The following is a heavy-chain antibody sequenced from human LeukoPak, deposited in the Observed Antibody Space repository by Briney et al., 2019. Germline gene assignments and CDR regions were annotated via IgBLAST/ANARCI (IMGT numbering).Heavy chain of an antibody. V-gene: IGHV1-69*04. CDR3: AREKEIAVINWFDP. CDR1: GGTFSSYG. Sequence: GASVKVSCKASGGTFSSYGISWVRQAPGQGLEWMGRIIPMLDIANYAQKFQGRVTFTVDKSTSTAYMELSSLRSEDTAVYYCAREKEIAVINWFDPWGQGTQVTVSS. CDR2: IIPMLDIA. J-gene: IGHJ5*02. D-gene: IGHD6-19*01.